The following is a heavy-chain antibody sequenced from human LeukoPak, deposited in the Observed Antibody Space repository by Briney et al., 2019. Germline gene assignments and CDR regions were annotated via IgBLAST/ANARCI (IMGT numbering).Heavy chain of an antibody. J-gene: IGHJ4*02. D-gene: IGHD5-24*01. Sequence: KTGGSLRLSCAASGFTFSNAWMSWVRQAPGKGLEWVGRVKSKTDGGTTDYAAPVKGRFTISRDDSKNTLYLQMNSLKTEDTAVYYCTTVLRGSQMAFDYWGQGTLVTVSS. CDR3: TTVLRGSQMAFDY. V-gene: IGHV3-15*01. CDR1: GFTFSNAW. CDR2: VKSKTDGGTT.